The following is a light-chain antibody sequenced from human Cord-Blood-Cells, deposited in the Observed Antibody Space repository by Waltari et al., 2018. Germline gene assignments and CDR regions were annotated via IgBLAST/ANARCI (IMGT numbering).Light chain of an antibody. CDR1: SSDVGGYNY. Sequence: QSALTQPRSVSGSPGQSVTISCTGTSSDVGGYNYVSWYQQHPGKAPKLMIYDVSKRPSGVPYRFSGSKSGNTASRTISGLQAEDEADYYCCSYAGSVVFGGGTKLTIL. J-gene: IGLJ2*01. CDR2: DVS. CDR3: CSYAGSVV. V-gene: IGLV2-11*01.